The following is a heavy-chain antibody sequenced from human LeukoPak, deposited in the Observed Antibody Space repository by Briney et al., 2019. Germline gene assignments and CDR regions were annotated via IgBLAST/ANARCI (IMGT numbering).Heavy chain of an antibody. D-gene: IGHD5-12*01. CDR3: ARWDIVATYYFDY. CDR2: AHTDGSTT. V-gene: IGHV3-74*01. CDR1: GFTFSSKW. Sequence: PRGSLRLSCAASGFTFSSKWMHWVRQAPGKGLVWVSRAHTDGSTTTYADSVKGRFTISRDNSKNTLYLQMNSLRAEDTAVYYCARWDIVATYYFDYWGQGTLVTAS. J-gene: IGHJ4*02.